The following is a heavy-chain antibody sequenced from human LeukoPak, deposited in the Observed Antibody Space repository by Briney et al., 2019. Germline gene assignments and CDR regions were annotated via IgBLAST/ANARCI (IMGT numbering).Heavy chain of an antibody. J-gene: IGHJ4*02. CDR1: GGSISSGDYY. V-gene: IGHV4-30-4*08. CDR2: IYYSGST. Sequence: SQTLSLTCTVSGGSISSGDYYWSWIRQPPGKGLEWIGYIYYSGSTYYNPSLKSRVTISVDTCKNQFSLKLSSVTAADTAVYYCARGEWELPTWLGYWGQGTLVTVSS. D-gene: IGHD1-26*01. CDR3: ARGEWELPTWLGY.